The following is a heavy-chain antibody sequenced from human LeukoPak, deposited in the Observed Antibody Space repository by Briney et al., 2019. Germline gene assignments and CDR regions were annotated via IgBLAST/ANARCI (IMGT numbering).Heavy chain of an antibody. CDR2: VIPIFGTA. V-gene: IGHV1-69*05. D-gene: IGHD3-3*01. CDR3: AGVQGSLYYDFWSGYGY. J-gene: IGHJ4*02. CDR1: GGTFSSYA. Sequence: SVKVSCKASGGTFSSYAISWVRQAPGQGLEWMGGVIPIFGTANYAQKFQGRVTITTDESTSTAYMELSSLRSEDTAVYYCAGVQGSLYYDFWSGYGYWGQGTLVTVSS.